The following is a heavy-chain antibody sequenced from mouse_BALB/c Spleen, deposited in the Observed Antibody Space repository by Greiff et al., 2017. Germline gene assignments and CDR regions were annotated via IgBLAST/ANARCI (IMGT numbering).Heavy chain of an antibody. J-gene: IGHJ1*01. Sequence: EVHLVESGGGLVKPGGSLKLSCAASGFTFSSYAMSWVRQTPEKRLEWVASISSGGSTYYPDSVKGRFTISRDNARNILYLQMSSLRSEDTAMYYCARGRDYGNFYWYFDVWGAGTTVTVSS. CDR3: ARGRDYGNFYWYFDV. CDR2: ISSGGST. CDR1: GFTFSSYA. D-gene: IGHD2-1*01. V-gene: IGHV5-6-5*01.